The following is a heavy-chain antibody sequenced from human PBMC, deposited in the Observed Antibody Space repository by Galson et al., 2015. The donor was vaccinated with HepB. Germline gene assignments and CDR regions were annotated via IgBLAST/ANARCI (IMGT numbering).Heavy chain of an antibody. J-gene: IGHJ6*02. D-gene: IGHD1-1*01. CDR3: ARGPINWNVGHYYYYYGMDV. V-gene: IGHV1-46*01. Sequence: SVKVSCKASGYTFTSYYMHWVRQAPGQGLEWMGIINPSGGSTSYAQKFQGRVTMTRDTSTSTVYMELSSLRSEDTAVYYCARGPINWNVGHYYYYYGMDVWGQGTTVTVSS. CDR1: GYTFTSYY. CDR2: INPSGGST.